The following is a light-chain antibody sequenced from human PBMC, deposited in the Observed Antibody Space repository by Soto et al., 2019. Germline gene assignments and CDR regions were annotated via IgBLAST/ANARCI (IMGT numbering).Light chain of an antibody. Sequence: DIVLTHSPATLSLSPGERATLSCRASHGVSSYLAWYQQKPGQAPRLLIYDASNRATGIPARFSGSGSGTDFTLTISSLGPEDFAVYYCQQRSNWPLTFGGGTKVDIK. CDR2: DAS. CDR3: QQRSNWPLT. CDR1: HGVSSY. J-gene: IGKJ4*01. V-gene: IGKV3-11*01.